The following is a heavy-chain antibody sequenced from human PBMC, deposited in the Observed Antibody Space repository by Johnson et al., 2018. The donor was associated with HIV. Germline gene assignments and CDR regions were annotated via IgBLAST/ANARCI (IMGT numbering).Heavy chain of an antibody. V-gene: IGHV3-30*02. D-gene: IGHD6-19*01. Sequence: QVQLVESGGGVVQPGGSLRLSCAGSGFTFSSYGMHWVRQAPGKGLEWVSFIRYDGSDKHYADSVKGRFTISRDNSKNTVYLQTNSLRAEDTAVYYCAKAVAGPGRDAFDIWGQGTMVTVSS. CDR1: GFTFSSYG. CDR3: AKAVAGPGRDAFDI. CDR2: IRYDGSDK. J-gene: IGHJ3*02.